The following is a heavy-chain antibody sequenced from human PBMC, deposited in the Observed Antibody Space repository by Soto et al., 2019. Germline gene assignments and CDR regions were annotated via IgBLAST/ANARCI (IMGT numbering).Heavy chain of an antibody. Sequence: EVQLVESGGGLVQPGGSLRLSCAASGFSLSTYWMDWVRQAPGKGLVWVSRINSDGSITSYADSVKGRFTISRDNAKNTVYFQMNSLRVEDTAVYHCASDPFGDIPGYWGQGALVTVSS. V-gene: IGHV3-74*01. CDR1: GFSLSTYW. D-gene: IGHD3-3*01. J-gene: IGHJ4*02. CDR2: INSDGSIT. CDR3: ASDPFGDIPGY.